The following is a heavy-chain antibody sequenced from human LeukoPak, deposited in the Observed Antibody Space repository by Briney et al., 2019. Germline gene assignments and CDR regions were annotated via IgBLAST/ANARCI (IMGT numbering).Heavy chain of an antibody. V-gene: IGHV4-59*01. CDR3: ARMGVPAAEIDC. J-gene: IGHJ4*02. CDR1: GGSISSYY. D-gene: IGHD2-2*01. CDR2: IYYSGST. Sequence: SETLSLTCTVAGGSISSYYWSWIRQPPGKGLELIGYIYYSGSTNYNPSLKSRVTISVDTSKNQFSLKLSTVTAADTAVYYCARMGVPAAEIDCWGQGTLVTVSS.